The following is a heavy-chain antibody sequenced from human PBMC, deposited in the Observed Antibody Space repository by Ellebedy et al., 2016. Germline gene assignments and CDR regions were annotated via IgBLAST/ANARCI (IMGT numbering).Heavy chain of an antibody. J-gene: IGHJ4*02. CDR3: ARAPMVYAIYY. Sequence: GESLKISXAASGFTFSSYAMHWVRQAPGKGLEWVAVISYDGSNKYYADSVKGRFTISRDNSKNTLYLQMNSLRAEDTAVYYCARAPMVYAIYYWGQGTLVTVSS. CDR2: ISYDGSNK. D-gene: IGHD2-8*01. CDR1: GFTFSSYA. V-gene: IGHV3-30-3*01.